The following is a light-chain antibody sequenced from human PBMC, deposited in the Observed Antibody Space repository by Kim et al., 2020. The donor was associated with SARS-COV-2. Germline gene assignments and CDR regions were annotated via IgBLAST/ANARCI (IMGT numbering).Light chain of an antibody. J-gene: IGLJ3*02. V-gene: IGLV1-44*01. CDR3: ATWDDKRDGRV. CDR2: NNN. Sequence: GQRVEITCSGSQSNIGDNTVDWYQQLPGAAPKLLIYNNNLRPSGVPERFSGSRSGTSASLAISGLQSEDEADYYCATWDDKRDGRVFGGGTTLTVL. CDR1: QSNIGDNT.